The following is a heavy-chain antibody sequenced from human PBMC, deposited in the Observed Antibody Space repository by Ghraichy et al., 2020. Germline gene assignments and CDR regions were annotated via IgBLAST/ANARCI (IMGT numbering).Heavy chain of an antibody. V-gene: IGHV3-66*02. J-gene: IGHJ4*02. D-gene: IGHD3-10*01. CDR3: AGGGADYSGSGSCLDS. CDR1: GFSVSSNY. CDR2: VYSGGNK. Sequence: GGSLRLSCAASGFSVSSNYMSWVRQAPGKGLEWVSIVYSGGNKYHADSVKGRFTVSRDVSKNTLYLQLNSLRPEDTAVYYCAGGGADYSGSGSCLDSRGQRTLVTVSS.